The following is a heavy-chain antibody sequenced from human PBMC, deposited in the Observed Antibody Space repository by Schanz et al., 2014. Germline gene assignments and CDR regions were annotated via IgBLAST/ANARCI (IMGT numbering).Heavy chain of an antibody. CDR1: GFTFSDSW. CDR2: TSNDGSFT. V-gene: IGHV3-74*01. CDR3: ARGTGTFDF. J-gene: IGHJ4*01. D-gene: IGHD3-9*01. Sequence: EVQLVESGGGLVQPGGSLRLSCAASGFTFSDSWMHWVRQAPGKGLVWVSRTSNDGSFTTFADSVKGRFTISRDNAKNTLYLQMNNLRAEDTAIYYCARGTGTFDFWGHGTLVTVSS.